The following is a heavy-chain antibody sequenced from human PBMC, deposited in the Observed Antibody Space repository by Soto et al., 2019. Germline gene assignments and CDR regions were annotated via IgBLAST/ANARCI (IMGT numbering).Heavy chain of an antibody. CDR2: IYYSGST. J-gene: IGHJ4*02. CDR3: ARQYCSGGSCYSGFVGD. V-gene: IGHV4-59*01. Sequence: QVQLQESGPGLVKPSETLSLTCTVSGGSISSYYWSWIRQPPGKGLEWIGYIYYSGSTNYNPSLKSRVTISVDTSKNQFSLKLSSVTAADTAVYYCARQYCSGGSCYSGFVGDWGQGTLDTVSS. CDR1: GGSISSYY. D-gene: IGHD2-15*01.